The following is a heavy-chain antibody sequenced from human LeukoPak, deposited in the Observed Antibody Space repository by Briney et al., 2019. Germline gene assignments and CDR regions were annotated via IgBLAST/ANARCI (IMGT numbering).Heavy chain of an antibody. V-gene: IGHV1-18*01. CDR3: ARAYFIEAAGTSDY. J-gene: IGHJ4*02. CDR1: GYTFTSYG. CDR2: ISAYNGNT. D-gene: IGHD6-13*01. Sequence: ASVKVSCKASGYTFTSYGISWVRQAPGQVLGWMGWISAYNGNTNYAQKLQGRVTMTTDTSTSTAYMELRSLRSDDTAVYYCARAYFIEAAGTSDYWSQGTLVTVSS.